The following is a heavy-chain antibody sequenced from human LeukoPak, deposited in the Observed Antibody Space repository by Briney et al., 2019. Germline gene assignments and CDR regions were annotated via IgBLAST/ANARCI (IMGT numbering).Heavy chain of an antibody. D-gene: IGHD6-13*01. V-gene: IGHV4-31*03. Sequence: SETLSFTCTVSGGSISSGGYYWSWIRQHPGKGLEWIGYIYYSGSTYYNPSLKSRVTISADTSKNQFSLKLSSVTAADTAVYFCARARSAAGNFDFWGQGTLVTVSS. CDR1: GGSISSGGYY. CDR2: IYYSGST. J-gene: IGHJ4*02. CDR3: ARARSAAGNFDF.